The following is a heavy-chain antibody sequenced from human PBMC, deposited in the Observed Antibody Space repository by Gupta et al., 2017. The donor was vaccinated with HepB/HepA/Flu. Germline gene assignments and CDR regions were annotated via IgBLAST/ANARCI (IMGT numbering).Heavy chain of an antibody. J-gene: IGHJ4*02. CDR3: AKQVYSGYHWGYYFDY. Sequence: QVQLVESGGGVVQPGRSLRLSCAASGFSFSRYGMNWVRPAPGKGLEWVAVISYDGSNKYYADSVKGRFTISRDNSKNTLYLQMNSLRAEDTAVYYCAKQVYSGYHWGYYFDYWGQGTLVTVSS. CDR1: GFSFSRYG. D-gene: IGHD5-12*01. V-gene: IGHV3-30*18. CDR2: ISYDGSNK.